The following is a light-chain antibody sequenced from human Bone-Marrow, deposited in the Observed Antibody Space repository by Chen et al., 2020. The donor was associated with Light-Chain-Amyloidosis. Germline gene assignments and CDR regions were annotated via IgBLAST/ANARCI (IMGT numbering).Light chain of an antibody. J-gene: IGLJ3*02. Sequence: SYVLTPPSSVSVAPGPTATIACGGNNIGSKSVHWYQQTPGQAPLLVVYDDSDRPSGIPERLSGSNSGNTATLTISRVEAGDEADYYCQVWDRSSDRPVFGGGTKLTVL. CDR1: NIGSKS. CDR3: QVWDRSSDRPV. V-gene: IGLV3-21*02. CDR2: DDS.